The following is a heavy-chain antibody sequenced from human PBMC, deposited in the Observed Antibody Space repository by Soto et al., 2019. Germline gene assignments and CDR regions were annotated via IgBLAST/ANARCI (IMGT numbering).Heavy chain of an antibody. Sequence: QVQLQESGPGLVKPSETLSLTCTVSGGSISSYYWSWIRQPPGKGLEWIGSIYYSGSTNYNPSLNSRLTIAVDTCKNQFSLKLSSVNAADTAVYYCARARYSSSWYNYWGQGTLVTVSS. D-gene: IGHD6-13*01. CDR2: IYYSGST. J-gene: IGHJ4*02. V-gene: IGHV4-59*01. CDR3: ARARYSSSWYNY. CDR1: GGSISSYY.